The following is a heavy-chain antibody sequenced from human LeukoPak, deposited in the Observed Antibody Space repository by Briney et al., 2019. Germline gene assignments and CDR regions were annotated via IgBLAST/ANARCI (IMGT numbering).Heavy chain of an antibody. Sequence: GGSLRLSCAASGITVSNSYMSWVRQAPGKGLEWVSVIYSGGNTYYADSVKGRFTVSRDNSKNTLCLQMNSLRAEDTAVYYCANGGYYYDSSGSGDYFDYWGQGTLVTVSS. CDR2: IYSGGNT. CDR1: GITVSNSY. V-gene: IGHV3-53*01. D-gene: IGHD3-22*01. J-gene: IGHJ4*02. CDR3: ANGGYYYDSSGSGDYFDY.